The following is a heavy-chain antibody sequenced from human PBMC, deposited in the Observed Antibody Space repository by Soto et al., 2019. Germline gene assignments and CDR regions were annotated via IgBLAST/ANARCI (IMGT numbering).Heavy chain of an antibody. J-gene: IGHJ6*02. CDR1: GFTFSSYG. D-gene: IGHD6-19*01. V-gene: IGHV3-33*01. Sequence: PVGSLRLSCAASGFTFSSYGMHWVRQAPGKGLDWVAVIWYDESNIYYADSVKGRFTISRDNSKNTLFLQMNSLRAEDTAVYYCARDDIPGIAVAIYGMDVWGQGTTVTVSS. CDR2: IWYDESNI. CDR3: ARDDIPGIAVAIYGMDV.